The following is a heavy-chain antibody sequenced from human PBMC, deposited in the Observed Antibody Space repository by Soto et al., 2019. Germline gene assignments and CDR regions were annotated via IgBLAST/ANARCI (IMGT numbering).Heavy chain of an antibody. CDR3: AHSSGWYYFDY. CDR2: IWFDRSNK. J-gene: IGHJ4*02. D-gene: IGHD6-13*01. CDR1: GFTFSSYG. Sequence: QVQLVESGGGVVQPGRSLRLSCAASGFTFSSYGMHWVRQPPGKGLEWVAVIWFDRSNKHYADSVKGRFTISRDNSKNTLYLQMNSLRAEDPAVYYCAHSSGWYYFDYWGQGTLVTVSS. V-gene: IGHV3-33*01.